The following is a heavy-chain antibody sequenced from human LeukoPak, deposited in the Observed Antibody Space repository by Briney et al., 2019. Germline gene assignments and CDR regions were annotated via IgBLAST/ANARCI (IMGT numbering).Heavy chain of an antibody. Sequence: GRSLRLSCAVSGFTFSNYDMHWVRQAPGKGLEWVAVIWYDGSNKYYADSVKGRFTISRDNSKNTLYLQMNTLRAEDMAVYYCARDPGGVVYFDYWGQGTLVTVSS. CDR3: ARDPGGVVYFDY. CDR2: IWYDGSNK. J-gene: IGHJ4*02. CDR1: GFTFSNYD. D-gene: IGHD2-8*01. V-gene: IGHV3-33*01.